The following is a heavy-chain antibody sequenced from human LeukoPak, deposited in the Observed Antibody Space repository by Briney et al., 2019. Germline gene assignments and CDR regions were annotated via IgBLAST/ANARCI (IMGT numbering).Heavy chain of an antibody. CDR1: GFTFSNAW. D-gene: IGHD3-22*01. J-gene: IGHJ4*02. V-gene: IGHV3-15*01. CDR2: IKSKTDGGTT. CDR3: TTEPWRYYYDSSGYYFFDY. Sequence: SGGSLRLSCAASGFTFSNAWMSWVRQAPGKGLEWVGRIKSKTDGGTTDYAAPVKGRFAISRDDSKNTLYLQMNSLKTEDTAVYYCTTEPWRYYYDSSGYYFFDYWGQGTLVTVSS.